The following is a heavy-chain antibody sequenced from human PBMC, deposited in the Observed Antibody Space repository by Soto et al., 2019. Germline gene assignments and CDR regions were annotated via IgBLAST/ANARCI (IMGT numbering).Heavy chain of an antibody. D-gene: IGHD3-16*01. CDR1: GFTFSSNS. CDR2: IGAGDDTT. Sequence: EVPLMESGGGVARPGGSLRLSCATSGFTFSSNSMNWVRQVPGKRLEWVSRIGAGDDTTYYTDSVEGRFTISRDDSKGTLYLQMNSLKVEDTAIYFCVMRAGDYWGQGTLVTVSS. J-gene: IGHJ4*02. CDR3: VMRAGDY. V-gene: IGHV3-23*01.